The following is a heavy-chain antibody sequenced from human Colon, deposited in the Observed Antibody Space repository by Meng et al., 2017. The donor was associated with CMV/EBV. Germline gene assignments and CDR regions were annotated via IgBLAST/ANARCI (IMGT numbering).Heavy chain of an antibody. V-gene: IGHV1-18*04. J-gene: IGHJ5*02. Sequence: ASVKVSCKASGFPFTSYSFTWVRQAPGQGLEWLGWISAYNGNTNYAQIVQGRVTMTTDPSTTTAYMELRNLRSGDTAVYHCARLNGGNSGDWFDPWGQGTLVTVSS. CDR1: GFPFTSYS. CDR2: ISAYNGNT. D-gene: IGHD4-23*01. CDR3: ARLNGGNSGDWFDP.